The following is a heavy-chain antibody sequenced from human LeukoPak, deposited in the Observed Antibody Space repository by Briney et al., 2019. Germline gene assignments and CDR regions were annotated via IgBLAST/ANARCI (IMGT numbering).Heavy chain of an antibody. Sequence: GGSLRLSCAASGFNLRSYGMHWVRQAPGKGLEWVAVIWYDGTHKFYADSVKGRFTISRDNSKNTLYLQMNSLRAEDTAVFYCANDRGDGYKGFDSWGQGTLVTVSS. CDR1: GFNLRSYG. D-gene: IGHD5-24*01. CDR2: IWYDGTHK. CDR3: ANDRGDGYKGFDS. V-gene: IGHV3-33*06. J-gene: IGHJ4*02.